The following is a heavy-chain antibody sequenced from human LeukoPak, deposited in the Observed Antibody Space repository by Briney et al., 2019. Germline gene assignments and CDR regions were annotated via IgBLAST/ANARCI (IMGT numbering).Heavy chain of an antibody. Sequence: GGSLRLSCAASGFTFSSYGMNWVRQAPGKGLEWVAYISSSSSNIYYADSVKGRFTISRDNAKNSLYLQMNSLRDEDTAVYYCAGDLFGSGWSYYFDYWGQGTLVTVSS. CDR3: AGDLFGSGWSYYFDY. CDR1: GFTFSSYG. D-gene: IGHD6-19*01. V-gene: IGHV3-48*02. J-gene: IGHJ4*02. CDR2: ISSSSSNI.